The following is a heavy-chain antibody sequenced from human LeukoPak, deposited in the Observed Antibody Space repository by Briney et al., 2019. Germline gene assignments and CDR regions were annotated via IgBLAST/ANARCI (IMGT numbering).Heavy chain of an antibody. CDR3: AREGVLRYFDWLSGGAFDY. D-gene: IGHD3-9*01. CDR2: INPNSGGT. V-gene: IGHV1-2*04. CDR1: GYTFTGYY. J-gene: IGHJ4*02. Sequence: ASVKVSCKASGYTFTGYYMHWVRQAPGQGLEWMGWINPNSGGTSYAQKFQGWVTMTRDTSISTAYMELSRLRSDDTAVYYCAREGVLRYFDWLSGGAFDYWGQGTLVTVSS.